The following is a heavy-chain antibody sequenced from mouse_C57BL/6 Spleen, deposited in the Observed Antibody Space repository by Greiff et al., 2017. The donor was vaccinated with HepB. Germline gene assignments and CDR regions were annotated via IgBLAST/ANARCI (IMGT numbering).Heavy chain of an antibody. CDR3: ARRGPYSNYEFAY. CDR1: GYTFTSYW. J-gene: IGHJ3*01. V-gene: IGHV1-69*01. CDR2: IDPSDSYT. Sequence: QVQLQQPGAELVMPGASVKLSCKASGYTFTSYWMHWVKQRPGQGLEWIGEIDPSDSYTNYNQKFKGKSTLTVDKSSSTAYMQLSSLTSEDSAVYYCARRGPYSNYEFAYWGQGTLVTVSA. D-gene: IGHD2-5*01.